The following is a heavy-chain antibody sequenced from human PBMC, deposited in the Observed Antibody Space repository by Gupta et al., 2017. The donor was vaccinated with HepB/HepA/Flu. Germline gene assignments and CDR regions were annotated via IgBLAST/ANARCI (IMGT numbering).Heavy chain of an antibody. V-gene: IGHV3-9*03. J-gene: IGHJ4*02. CDR1: GFTFDDYA. D-gene: IGHD3-22*01. Sequence: EVQLVESGGGLVQPGRSLRLSCAASGFTFDDYAMHWVRQAPGKGLEWVSGISWNSGSIGYADSVKGRFTISRDNAKNSLYLQMNSLRAEDMAVYYCAKGHNYYDSSGYFFDYWGQGTLVTVSS. CDR2: ISWNSGSI. CDR3: AKGHNYYDSSGYFFDY.